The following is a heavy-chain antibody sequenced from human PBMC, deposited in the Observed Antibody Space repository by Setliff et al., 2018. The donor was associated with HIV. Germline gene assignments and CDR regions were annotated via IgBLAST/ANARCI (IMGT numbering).Heavy chain of an antibody. CDR1: GGSVSSSIYY. V-gene: IGHV4-39*01. CDR3: TRGPGGTVAKPVEAFDV. J-gene: IGHJ3*01. D-gene: IGHD1-1*01. CDR2: MYFSEA. Sequence: LSLTCTVSGGSVSSSIYYWGWIRQPPGKGLEWIGSMYFSEAYYNPSLQSRVTISVDTSKNQFSLRLSSVTAADTAVYYCTRGPGGTVAKPVEAFDVWGQGAVVTVSS.